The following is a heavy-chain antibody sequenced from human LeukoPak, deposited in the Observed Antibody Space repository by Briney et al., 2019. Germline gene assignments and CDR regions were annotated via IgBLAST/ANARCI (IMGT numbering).Heavy chain of an antibody. CDR1: GFTFSSYW. CDR2: INSDGSTT. CDR3: AREADGRYYFDY. J-gene: IGHJ4*02. D-gene: IGHD5-24*01. Sequence: GGSLRLSCAASGFTFSSYWMHWVRQAPGKGLVWVSRINSDGSTTSYADSVKGRFTIARDNAKNTLYLQMNSLRAEDTAVYYCAREADGRYYFDYWGQGTLVTVSS. V-gene: IGHV3-74*01.